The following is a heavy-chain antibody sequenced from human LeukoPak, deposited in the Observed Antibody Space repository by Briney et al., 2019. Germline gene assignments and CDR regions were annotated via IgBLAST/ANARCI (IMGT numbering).Heavy chain of an antibody. CDR1: GGSISSYY. CDR2: IYYSGST. Sequence: PSETLSLTCTVSGGSISSYYWNWIRQPPGKGLEWIGYIYYSGSTNYNPSLKSRVTISVDTSKNQFSLKLSSVTAADTAVYYCARQSITVIRGVLINWFDPWGQGTLVTASS. D-gene: IGHD3-10*01. V-gene: IGHV4-59*08. J-gene: IGHJ5*02. CDR3: ARQSITVIRGVLINWFDP.